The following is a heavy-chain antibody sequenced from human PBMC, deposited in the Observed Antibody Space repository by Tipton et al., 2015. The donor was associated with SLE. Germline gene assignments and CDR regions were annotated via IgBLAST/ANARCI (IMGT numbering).Heavy chain of an antibody. J-gene: IGHJ3*02. V-gene: IGHV4-34*01. CDR2: INHSGST. D-gene: IGHD6-13*01. CDR3: ARRPVPYSSSWVDAFDI. Sequence: TLSLTCTVSGGSFSGYYWSWIRQPPGKGLEWIGEINHSGSTNYNPSLKSRVTISVDTSKNQFSLKLSSVTAADTAVYYCARRPVPYSSSWVDAFDIWGQGTMVTVSS. CDR1: GGSFSGYY.